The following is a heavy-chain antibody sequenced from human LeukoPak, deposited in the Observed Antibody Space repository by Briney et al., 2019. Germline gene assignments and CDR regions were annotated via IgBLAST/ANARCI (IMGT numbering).Heavy chain of an antibody. J-gene: IGHJ4*02. CDR3: AKSQRNDQQVVQRIDY. Sequence: GGSLRLSCTASRFTFSTYAMSWVRQAPGKGLEWVSSVSGSGDTTYYTGSVKGRFTISRDNSKNALYLQMSSLRAEDTAVYYCAKSQRNDQQVVQRIDYWGQGTLVTVSS. D-gene: IGHD2-2*01. CDR2: VSGSGDTT. V-gene: IGHV3-23*01. CDR1: RFTFSTYA.